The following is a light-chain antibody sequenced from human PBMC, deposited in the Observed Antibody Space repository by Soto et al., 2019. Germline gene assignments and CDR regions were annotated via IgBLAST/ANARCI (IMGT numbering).Light chain of an antibody. CDR2: DAS. V-gene: IGKV3-11*01. Sequence: ETVLTQSPATLSLSPGERAILSCRASQSVRSYLAWYQQKPGQAPRLLISDASNRATDIPARFSGRGSGTEFTLTISSLEYEDFAVYYCQQRSSWPLTFGGGTKVEIK. CDR3: QQRSSWPLT. CDR1: QSVRSY. J-gene: IGKJ4*01.